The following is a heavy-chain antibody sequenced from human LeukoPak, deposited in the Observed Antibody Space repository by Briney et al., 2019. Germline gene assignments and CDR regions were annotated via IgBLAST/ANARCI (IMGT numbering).Heavy chain of an antibody. D-gene: IGHD6-13*01. Sequence: GGFLRLSCAASGFTVGNKYMTWVRQAPGEGLEWVSVIYSDGSTYYADSVKGRFTISRDNSKNTLYLQMNSLRVDDTALYYCAREAGAGPFDCWGPGTLVTVSS. CDR2: IYSDGST. V-gene: IGHV3-66*01. J-gene: IGHJ4*02. CDR3: AREAGAGPFDC. CDR1: GFTVGNKY.